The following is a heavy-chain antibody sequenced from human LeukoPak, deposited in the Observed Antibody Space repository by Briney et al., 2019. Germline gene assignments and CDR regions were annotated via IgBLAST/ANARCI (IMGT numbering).Heavy chain of an antibody. CDR1: GGSISSSGYY. CDR3: ARTTVTPPDYYYYGMDV. D-gene: IGHD4-17*01. CDR2: IYYTGST. V-gene: IGHV4-39*01. Sequence: SETLFLTCTVSGGSISSSGYYWGWLRQPPGKGLEWIGSIYYTGSTFYNPSLKSRVTISGDTSKEQFSLKLYSVTAADTAVYYCARTTVTPPDYYYYGMDVWGQGTTVTVSS. J-gene: IGHJ6*02.